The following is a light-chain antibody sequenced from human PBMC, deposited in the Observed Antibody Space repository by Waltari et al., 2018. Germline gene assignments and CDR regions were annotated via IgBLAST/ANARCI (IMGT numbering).Light chain of an antibody. V-gene: IGLV3-19*01. J-gene: IGLJ2*01. CDR3: HSRDASGVGGA. CDR1: SLRSYH. CDR2: DQN. Sequence: TQDPAVSVAVGQTVRITCQGVSLRSYHASWYQQRPGQAPKLLIYDQNNRPSGVPGRFSGSSSDNTASLTITGAQAEDEAYYYCHSRDASGVGGAFGGGTKLTVL.